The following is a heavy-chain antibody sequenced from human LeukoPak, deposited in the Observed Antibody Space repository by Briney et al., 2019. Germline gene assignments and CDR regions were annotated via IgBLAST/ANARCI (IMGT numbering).Heavy chain of an antibody. Sequence: SETLSLTCAVSGGSISSGGYSWSWIRQPPGKGLEWIGYIYHSGSTYYNPSLKSRVTISVDRSKNQFSLKLSSVTAADTAVYYCARVRYFYYFDYWGQGTLVTVSS. CDR2: IYHSGST. CDR1: GGSISSGGYS. V-gene: IGHV4-30-2*01. CDR3: ARVRYFYYFDY. J-gene: IGHJ4*02. D-gene: IGHD3-9*01.